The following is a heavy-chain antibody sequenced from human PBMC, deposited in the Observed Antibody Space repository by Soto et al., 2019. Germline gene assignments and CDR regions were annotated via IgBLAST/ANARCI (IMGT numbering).Heavy chain of an antibody. V-gene: IGHV3-30-3*01. CDR1: GFTFSSYA. J-gene: IGHJ6*02. Sequence: GGSLRLSCAASGFTFSSYAMHWVRQAPGKGLEWVAVISYDGSNKYYADSVKGRFTISRDNSKNTLYLQMNSLRAEDTAVYYCARDPSGGGYYLGNYYGMDVWGQGTTVTVSS. D-gene: IGHD3-22*01. CDR2: ISYDGSNK. CDR3: ARDPSGGGYYLGNYYGMDV.